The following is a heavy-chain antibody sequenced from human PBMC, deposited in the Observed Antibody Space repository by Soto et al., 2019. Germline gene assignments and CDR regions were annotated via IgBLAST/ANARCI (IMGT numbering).Heavy chain of an antibody. Sequence: GSLRLSCVVSGFSFSDYGMHWVRQAPGKGLEWVAVIPYDGSNQYYADSVKGRFTISRDNSKNTLYLQMNSLRAEDTAVYYCAKDPEYRRSTLRNYFDYWGQGTLVTVSS. CDR1: GFSFSDYG. CDR2: IPYDGSNQ. CDR3: AKDPEYRRSTLRNYFDY. D-gene: IGHD6-6*01. V-gene: IGHV3-30*18. J-gene: IGHJ4*02.